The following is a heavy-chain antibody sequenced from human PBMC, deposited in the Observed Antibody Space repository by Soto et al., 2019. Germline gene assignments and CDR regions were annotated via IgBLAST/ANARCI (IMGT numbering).Heavy chain of an antibody. J-gene: IGHJ5*02. CDR1: GFPFHSYS. Sequence: GGSLRLSLSAPGFPFHSYSMHWVRPGPRQGVEWGAVISYDGRNKYYADSVKGRFTISRDNSKNTLYLQMNSLRAEDTAVYYCARDGYCGGGSCYGDWFDPWGQGTLVTVS. CDR2: ISYDGRNK. V-gene: IGHV3-30*04. CDR3: ARDGYCGGGSCYGDWFDP. D-gene: IGHD2-15*01.